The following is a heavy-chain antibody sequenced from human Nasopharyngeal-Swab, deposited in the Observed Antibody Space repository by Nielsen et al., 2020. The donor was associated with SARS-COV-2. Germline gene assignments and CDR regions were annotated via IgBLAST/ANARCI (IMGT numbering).Heavy chain of an antibody. V-gene: IGHV4-31*03. CDR2: IYYSGST. CDR3: ARDDGPDYYGSGSPDY. Sequence: SETLSLTCTVSGGSISSGGYYWSWIRQHPGKGLEWIGYIYYSGSTYYNPSLKSRVTISVDTSKNQFSLKLSSVTAADTAVHYCARDDGPDYYGSGSPDYWGQGTLVTVSS. CDR1: GGSISSGGYY. J-gene: IGHJ4*02. D-gene: IGHD3-10*01.